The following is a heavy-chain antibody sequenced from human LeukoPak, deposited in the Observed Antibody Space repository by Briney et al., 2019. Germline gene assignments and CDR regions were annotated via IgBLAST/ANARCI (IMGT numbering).Heavy chain of an antibody. Sequence: GGSLRLSCAASGFTFSSYWMSWVRQAPGKGLGWVANIKQDGSEKNYVDSVKGRFTISRDNAKNSLELQMNSLRDEDTAVYYCARAGGYASSWAYWGQGTLVTVSS. CDR3: ARAGGYASSWAY. V-gene: IGHV3-7*01. J-gene: IGHJ4*02. CDR1: GFTFSSYW. D-gene: IGHD5-12*01. CDR2: IKQDGSEK.